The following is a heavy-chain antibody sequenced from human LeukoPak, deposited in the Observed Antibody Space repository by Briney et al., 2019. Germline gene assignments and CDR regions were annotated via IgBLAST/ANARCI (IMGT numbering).Heavy chain of an antibody. CDR3: ARDSDWVFDY. V-gene: IGHV3-48*01. J-gene: IGHJ4*02. CDR1: GFTLSGNA. CDR2: ISNSGATM. D-gene: IGHD2-21*01. Sequence: GGSLRLSCAASGFTLSGNAMNWVRQAPGKGLEWISYISNSGATMYYADSVKGRFTISRDNAKNSLYLQVNSLRADDTAVYYCARDSDWVFDYWGQGTLVTVSS.